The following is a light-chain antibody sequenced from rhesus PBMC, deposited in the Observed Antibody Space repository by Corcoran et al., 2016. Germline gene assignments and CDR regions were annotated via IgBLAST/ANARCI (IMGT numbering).Light chain of an antibody. CDR2: GAS. Sequence: EIVMTQSPATLSLSPGETATISCRTSQSVSSKLAWYQQKPGKAPRLLIYGASSRATGIPDRFRGSGSGTDFPLTISSLKPEDVAVYYCQETSNLFTFGPGTKLDIK. CDR3: QETSNLFT. CDR1: QSVSSK. J-gene: IGKJ3*01. V-gene: IGKV3-31*02.